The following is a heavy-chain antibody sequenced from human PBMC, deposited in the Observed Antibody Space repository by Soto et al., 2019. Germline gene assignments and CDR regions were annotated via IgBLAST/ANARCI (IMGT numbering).Heavy chain of an antibody. Sequence: EVQLLESGGDLVQPGGSLRLSCAASGFTFTNYAMNWVRQAPGKGLEWVSAISGGGANTYHTDSVKGRFTISRDNSRNTLYLQMNSLRAEDTAVYYCAQGGGGDSYYHEMDVWGQGTTVTVSS. D-gene: IGHD2-21*02. CDR1: GFTFTNYA. CDR2: ISGGGANT. CDR3: AQGGGGDSYYHEMDV. V-gene: IGHV3-23*01. J-gene: IGHJ6*02.